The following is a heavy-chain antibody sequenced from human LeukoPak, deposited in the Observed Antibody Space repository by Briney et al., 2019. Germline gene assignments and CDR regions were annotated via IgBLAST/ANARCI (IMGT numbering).Heavy chain of an antibody. CDR3: ASLDSSGYH. D-gene: IGHD3-22*01. J-gene: IGHJ4*02. Sequence: PSETLSLTCTVSGGSISSYYWSWIRQPPGKGLEWIGYIYYSGSTNYNPSLKSRVTISVDTSKNQFSLKLSSVTAADTAVYYCASLDSSGYHWGQGTLVTVSS. CDR2: IYYSGST. V-gene: IGHV4-59*08. CDR1: GGSISSYY.